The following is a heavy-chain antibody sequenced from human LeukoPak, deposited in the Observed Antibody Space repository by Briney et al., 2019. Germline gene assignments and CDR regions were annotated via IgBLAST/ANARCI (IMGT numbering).Heavy chain of an antibody. J-gene: IGHJ4*02. CDR2: INAYNGDT. D-gene: IGHD6-19*01. V-gene: IGHV1-3*01. CDR1: GYTFINYA. CDR3: ARSGNSGWYYLDY. Sequence: ASVKVSCKASGYTFINYAIHWVRQAPGQRLEWMGWINAYNGDTEYSQKFQGRVTITADESTSTAYMELSSLRSEDTAVYYCARSGNSGWYYLDYWGQGTLVTVSS.